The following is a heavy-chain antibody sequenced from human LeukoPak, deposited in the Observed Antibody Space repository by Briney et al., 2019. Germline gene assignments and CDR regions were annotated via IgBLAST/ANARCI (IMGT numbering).Heavy chain of an antibody. D-gene: IGHD3-9*01. CDR1: GYTFTGYY. CDR3: AREMILPGQTYYDTLTGYSVDAFDI. CDR2: INPNSGGT. Sequence: ASVKVSCKASGYTFTGYYMHWVRQAPGQGLEWMGWINPNSGGTNYAQKFQGRVTMTRDTSISTAYMELSRLRSDDTAVYYCAREMILPGQTYYDTLTGYSVDAFDIWGQGTMVTVSS. J-gene: IGHJ3*02. V-gene: IGHV1-2*02.